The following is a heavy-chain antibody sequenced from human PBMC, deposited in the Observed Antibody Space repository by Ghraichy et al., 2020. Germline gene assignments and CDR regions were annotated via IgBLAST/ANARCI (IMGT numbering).Heavy chain of an antibody. CDR1: GFTFSSYA. CDR3: AKVGWLQLVYFDY. Sequence: GESLNISCAASGFTFSSYAMSWVRQAPGKGLEWVSAISGSGGSTYYADSVKGRFTISRDNSKNTLYLQMNSLRAEDTAVYYCAKVGWLQLVYFDYLGQGTLVTVSS. CDR2: ISGSGGST. V-gene: IGHV3-23*01. D-gene: IGHD5-24*01. J-gene: IGHJ4*02.